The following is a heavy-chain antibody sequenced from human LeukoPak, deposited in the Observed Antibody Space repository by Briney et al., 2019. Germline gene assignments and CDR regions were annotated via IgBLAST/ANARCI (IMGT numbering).Heavy chain of an antibody. CDR2: ISTSTGDT. CDR3: ARDDNYGIFVNVDY. J-gene: IGHJ4*02. Sequence: ASVKPSCKTSGYSFILYGISWVRQAPGHRPEWRGWISTSTGDTKYTQKFQGRVTLTTDTSTRTAYMELSSLRSDDTAVYYCARDDNYGIFVNVDYWGQGTLVTVSS. V-gene: IGHV1-18*01. CDR1: GYSFILYG. D-gene: IGHD4-11*01.